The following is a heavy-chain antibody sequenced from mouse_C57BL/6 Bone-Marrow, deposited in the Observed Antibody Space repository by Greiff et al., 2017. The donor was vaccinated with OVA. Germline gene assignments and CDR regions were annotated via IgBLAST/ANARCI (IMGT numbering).Heavy chain of an antibody. J-gene: IGHJ2*01. CDR1: GFTFSSYA. CDR2: ISDGGSYT. Sequence: EVMLVESGGGLVKPGGSLKLSCAASGFTFSSYAMSWVRQTPEKRLEWVATISDGGSYTYYPDNVKGRFTISRDNAKNNLYLQMSHLKSEDTATYYCARAYGYDFDYWGQGTTLTVSS. CDR3: ARAYGYDFDY. V-gene: IGHV5-4*03. D-gene: IGHD2-2*01.